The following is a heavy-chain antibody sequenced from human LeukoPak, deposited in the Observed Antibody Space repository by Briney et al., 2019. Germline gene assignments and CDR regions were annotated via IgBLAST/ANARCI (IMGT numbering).Heavy chain of an antibody. CDR3: ARVGPLAVGTGKRVYSFDY. Sequence: SESLSLTCDVSGFSITSGDYWGWIRQSPGRGLEWIGSIPHSGDTYYIPSLRSRVTMSLDTSRNQFSLDLRSVSAADTAVYFCARVGPLAVGTGKRVYSFDYWGQGTLVTVSS. CDR2: IPHSGDT. V-gene: IGHV4-38-2*01. CDR1: GFSITSGDY. J-gene: IGHJ4*02. D-gene: IGHD1-1*01.